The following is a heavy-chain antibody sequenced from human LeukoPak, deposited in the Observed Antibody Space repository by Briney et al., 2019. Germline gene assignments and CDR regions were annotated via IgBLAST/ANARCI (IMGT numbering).Heavy chain of an antibody. D-gene: IGHD6-13*01. CDR2: IYYSGST. J-gene: IGHJ3*01. V-gene: IGHV4-4*02. Sequence: PSETLSLTCAVSGGSISSSNWWSWVRQPPGKGLEWIGYIYYSGSTNYNPSLKSRVTISVDTSKNRFSLRLSSLTAADTAVYFCAGSGWSFDAFDFWGQGTMVTVSS. CDR1: GGSISSSNW. CDR3: AGSGWSFDAFDF.